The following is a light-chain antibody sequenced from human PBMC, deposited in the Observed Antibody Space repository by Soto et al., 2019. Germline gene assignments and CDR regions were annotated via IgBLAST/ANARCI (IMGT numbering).Light chain of an antibody. CDR1: NSNIGSNT. V-gene: IGLV1-44*01. Sequence: QSVLTQPPSASGTPGQRVTISCSGSNSNIGSNTVNWYQQLPGTAPKLLIYYDNLRPSGVPDRISGSKSGTSASLAISGLQSDDEADYYCAAWDDSLNGRVFGTGTKSPP. CDR2: YDN. J-gene: IGLJ1*01. CDR3: AAWDDSLNGRV.